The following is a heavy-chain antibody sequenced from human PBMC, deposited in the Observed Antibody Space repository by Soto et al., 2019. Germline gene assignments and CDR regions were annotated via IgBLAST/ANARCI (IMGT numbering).Heavy chain of an antibody. Sequence: QVQLQESGPGLVKPSQTLSLACTVSGGSISGTGYYWSWIRQHPGKGLEWIGYVYYSGSTYYNPSLKSRVTISGDTSKNQFSLKLNSVTAADTAVYYCARVNNLASYGSSYGMDVWGQGTTVTVSS. J-gene: IGHJ6*02. V-gene: IGHV4-31*03. D-gene: IGHD3-10*01. CDR2: VYYSGST. CDR3: ARVNNLASYGSSYGMDV. CDR1: GGSISGTGYY.